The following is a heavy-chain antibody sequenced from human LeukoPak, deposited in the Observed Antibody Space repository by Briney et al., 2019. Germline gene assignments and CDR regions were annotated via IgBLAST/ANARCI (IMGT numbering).Heavy chain of an antibody. CDR3: VREGFNLKGSMTVSFTAFDI. J-gene: IGHJ3*02. CDR2: ISYDGNNQ. D-gene: IGHD2-21*02. V-gene: IGHV3-30*09. CDR1: GLTFRYYA. Sequence: PGGSLRLSCAASGLTFRYYAMHWVRQAPGKGLEWLAIISYDGNNQFYADHVRGRFAISRDNSKNTLYLQMSTLGPEDTSVYYCVREGFNLKGSMTVSFTAFDIWGQGTVVTVSS.